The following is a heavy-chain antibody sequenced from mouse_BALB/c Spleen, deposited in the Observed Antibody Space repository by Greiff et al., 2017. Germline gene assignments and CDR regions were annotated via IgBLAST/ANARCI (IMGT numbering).Heavy chain of an antibody. Sequence: QVQLQQPGAELVMPGASVKMSCKASGYTFTDYWMHWVKQRPGQGLEWIGAIDTSDSYTSYNQKFKGKATLTVDESSSTAYMQLSSLTSEDSAVYYCARGDYGSSFDYWGQGTTLTVSS. D-gene: IGHD1-1*01. CDR2: IDTSDSYT. J-gene: IGHJ2*01. CDR1: GYTFTDYW. CDR3: ARGDYGSSFDY. V-gene: IGHV1-69*01.